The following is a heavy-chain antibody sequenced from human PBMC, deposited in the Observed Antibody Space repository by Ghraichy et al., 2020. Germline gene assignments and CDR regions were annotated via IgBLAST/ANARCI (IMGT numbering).Heavy chain of an antibody. V-gene: IGHV4-39*01. CDR2: IYYSGST. CDR3: ARHLDDYSNYWYYFDY. Sequence: SETLSLTCTVSGGSISSSSYYWGWIRQPPGKGLEWIGSIYYSGSTYYNPSLKSRVTISVDTSKNQFSLKLSSVTAADTAVYYCARHLDDYSNYWYYFDYWGQGTLVTVSS. J-gene: IGHJ4*02. CDR1: GGSISSSSYY. D-gene: IGHD4-11*01.